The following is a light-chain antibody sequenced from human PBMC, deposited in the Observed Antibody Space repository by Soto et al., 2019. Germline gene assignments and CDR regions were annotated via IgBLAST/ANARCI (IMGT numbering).Light chain of an antibody. CDR1: QSVSSN. CDR3: QQYNNWPPFT. J-gene: IGKJ3*01. V-gene: IGKV3-15*01. Sequence: EIVMTQSPATLSVSPGERATFSCRASQSVSSNLAWYQQKPGQAPRLLIYGAYTRATGIPARFSGSGSGTEFTLTISSLQSEDFAFYYCQQYNNWPPFTFGPGTKVDIK. CDR2: GAY.